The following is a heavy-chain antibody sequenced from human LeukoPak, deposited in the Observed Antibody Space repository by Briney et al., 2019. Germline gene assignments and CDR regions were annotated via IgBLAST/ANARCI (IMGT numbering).Heavy chain of an antibody. CDR2: INQGGSVQ. V-gene: IGHV3-7*01. CDR1: GFTFRSYW. D-gene: IGHD5-12*01. CDR3: ARVEYSGWNLEY. J-gene: IGHJ4*02. Sequence: PGGSLRLSCAASGFTFRSYWMSWVRQAPGKGLEWVANINQGGSVQYYMDSVKGRFTISRADAENSLYVQMNSLRDEDTAVYYCARVEYSGWNLEYWGQGTLVTVSS.